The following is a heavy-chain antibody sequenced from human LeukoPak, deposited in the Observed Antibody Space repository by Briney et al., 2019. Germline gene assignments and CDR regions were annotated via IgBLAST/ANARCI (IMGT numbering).Heavy chain of an antibody. CDR2: IYPGDSDT. Sequence: GGSLRLSCTGSGYIFANYWIVWVRQMPGKGMELLGVIYPGDSDTRYSPSFQGQVTISADKSISTASLQWSSLKASDTAMYYCARRVSGYDVCDYWGQGTLVTVSS. J-gene: IGHJ4*02. D-gene: IGHD5-12*01. CDR3: ARRVSGYDVCDY. V-gene: IGHV5-51*01. CDR1: GYIFANYW.